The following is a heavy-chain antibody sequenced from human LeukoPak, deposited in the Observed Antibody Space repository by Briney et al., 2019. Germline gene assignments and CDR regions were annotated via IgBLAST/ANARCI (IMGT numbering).Heavy chain of an antibody. Sequence: PGGSLRLSCAASGFNFSSYEMNWVRQAPGKGLEWVSYISHSVNIIYYADSVKGRFTISRDNAKNSLYLQMNSMRVEDTAVYYCASGSYYDYWGQGTLVTVSS. CDR3: ASGSYYDY. V-gene: IGHV3-48*03. J-gene: IGHJ4*02. CDR1: GFNFSSYE. D-gene: IGHD1-26*01. CDR2: ISHSVNII.